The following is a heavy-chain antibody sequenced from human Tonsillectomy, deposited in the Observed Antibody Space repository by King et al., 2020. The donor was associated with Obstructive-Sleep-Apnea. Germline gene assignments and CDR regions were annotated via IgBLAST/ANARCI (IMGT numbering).Heavy chain of an antibody. J-gene: IGHJ4*02. D-gene: IGHD3-10*01. Sequence: VQLVESGGGVVQPGGSLRLSCAASGFTFGTYGMHWVRQAPGKGLEWVTFIPFDGNDNYYSDSVKGRFTISRDNSKNTLYLQMDSLRAEDTAVYYCARDGAYYDSGSHYRCDYWGQGTLVTVSS. CDR1: GFTFGTYG. CDR2: IPFDGNDN. V-gene: IGHV3-30*02. CDR3: ARDGAYYDSGSHYRCDY.